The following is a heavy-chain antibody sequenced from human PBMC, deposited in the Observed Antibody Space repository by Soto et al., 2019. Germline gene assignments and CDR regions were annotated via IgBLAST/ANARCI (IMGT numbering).Heavy chain of an antibody. CDR3: AKDSIPYSSSYDLDH. V-gene: IGHV3-23*01. Sequence: VQLLESGGGLVQPGGSLRLSCVASGFSFSGFAMSWVRQAPGKGLVWVSSITGTGVSIYYADSVRGRFTISRDNSKNTLYLQMSSLRAEDTDRYYCAKDSIPYSSSYDLDHWGRGALVTVSS. CDR1: GFSFSGFA. D-gene: IGHD6-6*01. CDR2: ITGTGVSI. J-gene: IGHJ4*02.